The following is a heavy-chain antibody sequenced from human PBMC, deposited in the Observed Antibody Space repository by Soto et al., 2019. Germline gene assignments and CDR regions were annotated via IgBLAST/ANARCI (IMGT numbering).Heavy chain of an antibody. Sequence: QVQLVQSGAEVKKPGASVKVSCKASGYTFTGYYMHWVRQAPGQGLEWMGWMTPHSGGRNYAQKFQGRVTITSDTSISTAYMELSRRRSDDTAVYYCARGPDYGDYEDYWGQGTLVTVSS. D-gene: IGHD4-17*01. J-gene: IGHJ4*02. V-gene: IGHV1-2*02. CDR2: MTPHSGGR. CDR3: ARGPDYGDYEDY. CDR1: GYTFTGYY.